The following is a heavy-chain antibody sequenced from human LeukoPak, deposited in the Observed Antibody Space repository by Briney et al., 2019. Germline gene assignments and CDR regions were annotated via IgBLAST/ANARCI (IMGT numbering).Heavy chain of an antibody. D-gene: IGHD1-26*01. CDR3: ARGWEGYFDY. Sequence: GGSLRLSCAASGFTFSSCSMNWVRQAPGKGLEWVSYISSSSSTIYYADSVKGRFTISRDNAKNSLYLQMNSLRAEDTAVYYCARGWEGYFDYWGQGTLVTVSS. CDR1: GFTFSSCS. J-gene: IGHJ4*02. V-gene: IGHV3-48*01. CDR2: ISSSSSTI.